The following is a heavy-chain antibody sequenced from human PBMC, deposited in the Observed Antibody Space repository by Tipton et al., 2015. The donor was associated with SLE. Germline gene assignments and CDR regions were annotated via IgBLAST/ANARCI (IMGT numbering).Heavy chain of an antibody. J-gene: IGHJ2*01. CDR1: GGSISSSSFY. D-gene: IGHD3-10*01. Sequence: TLSLTCTVSGGSISSSSFYWGWIRQPPGRGLEWIGSFYYGKSTFYNPSLKSRVTISVDTSTNQFSLKLSSVTAADTAVYYCARDRRGWYFDLWGRGTLVTVSS. V-gene: IGHV4-39*07. CDR2: FYYGKST. CDR3: ARDRRGWYFDL.